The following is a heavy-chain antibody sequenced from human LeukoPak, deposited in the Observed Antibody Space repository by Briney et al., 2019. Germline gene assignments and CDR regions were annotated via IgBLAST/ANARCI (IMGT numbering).Heavy chain of an antibody. Sequence: GGSLRLSCAASGFTFSSYAMHWVRQAPGKGLEWVAVISYDGSNKYYADSVKGRFTISRDNSKNTLYLQMNSLRAEDTAVYYCARSRGHYDILTGRWGQGTLVTVSS. J-gene: IGHJ4*02. CDR1: GFTFSSYA. CDR3: ARSRGHYDILTGR. CDR2: ISYDGSNK. D-gene: IGHD3-9*01. V-gene: IGHV3-30-3*01.